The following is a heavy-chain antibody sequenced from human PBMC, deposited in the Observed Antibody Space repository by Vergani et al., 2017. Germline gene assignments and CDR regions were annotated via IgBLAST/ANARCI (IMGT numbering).Heavy chain of an antibody. CDR3: AGEDWSGYNGLVDY. CDR2: IIPIFGTA. J-gene: IGHJ4*02. D-gene: IGHD3-3*01. V-gene: IGHV1-69*01. CDR1: GGTFSSYA. Sequence: QVQLVQSGAEVKKPGSSVKVSCKASGGTFSSYAISWVRQAPGQGLEWMGGIIPIFGTANYAQKSQGRVTITADESTSTAYMERSSLRAEDTAVYYCAGEDWSGYNGLVDYWGQGTLVTVSS.